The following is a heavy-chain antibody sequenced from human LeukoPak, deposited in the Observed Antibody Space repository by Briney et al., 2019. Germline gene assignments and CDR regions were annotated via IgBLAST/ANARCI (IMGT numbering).Heavy chain of an antibody. D-gene: IGHD5-24*01. CDR1: GFTFSSYA. V-gene: IGHV3-30*14. Sequence: GGSLRLSCAASGFTFSSYAMHWVRQAPGKGLEWVAIISYDGTNNYYADSVKGRFTISRDNSQNTLYLQMNSLRAEDTAVYYCARGGYNFSFDYWGQGTLVTVSS. CDR2: ISYDGTNN. CDR3: ARGGYNFSFDY. J-gene: IGHJ4*02.